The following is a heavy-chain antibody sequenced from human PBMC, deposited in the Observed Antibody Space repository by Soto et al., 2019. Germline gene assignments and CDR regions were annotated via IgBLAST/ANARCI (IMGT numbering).Heavy chain of an antibody. CDR1: GYTFTSYA. CDR2: INAGNGNT. D-gene: IGHD3-10*01. V-gene: IGHV1-3*01. Sequence: ASVKVSCKASGYTFTSYAMHWVRQAPGQRLEWMGWINAGNGNTKYSQKFQGRVTITRDTSASTAYMELSSLRSEDTAVYYCARSKVLWFGESQSDFDNWGQGTLVTVSS. J-gene: IGHJ4*02. CDR3: ARSKVLWFGESQSDFDN.